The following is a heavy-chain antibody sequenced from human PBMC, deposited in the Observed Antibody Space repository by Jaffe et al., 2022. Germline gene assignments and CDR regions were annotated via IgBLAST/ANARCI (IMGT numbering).Heavy chain of an antibody. V-gene: IGHV4-30-2*01. CDR1: GGSISSGGYS. D-gene: IGHD1-1*01. CDR3: ARDLPNSGGDAFDI. J-gene: IGHJ3*02. Sequence: QLQLQESGSGLVKPSQTLSLTCAVSGGSISSGGYSWSWIRQPPGKGLEWIGYIYHSGSTYYNPSLKSRVTISVDRSKNQFSLKLSSVTAADTAVYYCARDLPNSGGDAFDIWGQGTMVTVSS. CDR2: IYHSGST.